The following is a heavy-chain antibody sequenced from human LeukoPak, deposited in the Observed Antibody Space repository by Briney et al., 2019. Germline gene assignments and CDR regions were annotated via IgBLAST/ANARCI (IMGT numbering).Heavy chain of an antibody. CDR3: ARGGLRYFDWLLFNWFDP. J-gene: IGHJ5*02. CDR1: GYTFTAYY. V-gene: IGHV1-2*02. Sequence: GASVKVSCKASGYTFTAYYMHWVRQAPGQGLEWMGWINPNSGGTNYAQKFQGRVTMTRDTSISTAYMELSRLRSDDTAVYYCARGGLRYFDWLLFNWFDPWGQGTLVTVSS. CDR2: INPNSGGT. D-gene: IGHD3-9*01.